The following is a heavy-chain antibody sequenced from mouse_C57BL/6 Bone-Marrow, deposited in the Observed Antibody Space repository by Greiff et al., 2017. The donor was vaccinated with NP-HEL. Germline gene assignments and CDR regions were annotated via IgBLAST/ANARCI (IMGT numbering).Heavy chain of an antibody. V-gene: IGHV14-4*01. CDR3: TTTTVVALWAMDY. CDR2: IDPENGDT. J-gene: IGHJ4*01. D-gene: IGHD1-1*01. Sequence: EVQLQQSGAELVRPGASVKLSCTASGFNIKDDYMHWVKQRPEQGLEWIGWIDPENGDTEYASKFQGKATITADTSSNTAYLQLSSLRSEDTAVDYGTTTTVVALWAMDYGGQGTSVTVSS. CDR1: GFNIKDDY.